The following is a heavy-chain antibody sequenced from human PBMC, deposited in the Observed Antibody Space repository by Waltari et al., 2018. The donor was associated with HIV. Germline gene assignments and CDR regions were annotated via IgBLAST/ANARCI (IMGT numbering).Heavy chain of an antibody. D-gene: IGHD4-4*01. CDR2: MRSRTYGGAT. V-gene: IGHV3-49*03. CDR1: GFSFGDFV. CDR3: TRSSKLDY. Sequence: EVQLVAFGGGLVQPGRSLRLSCTGFGFSFGDFVISWFRQAPGKGLEWVGLMRSRTYGGATEYAASGKGRFTISRDDLKSVAYLQMNSLKTEDTAVYYCTRSSKLDYWGQGTLVTVSS. J-gene: IGHJ4*02.